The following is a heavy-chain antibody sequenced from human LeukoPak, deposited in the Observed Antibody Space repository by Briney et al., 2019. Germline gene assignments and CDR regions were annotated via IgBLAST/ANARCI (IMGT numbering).Heavy chain of an antibody. D-gene: IGHD5-24*01. Sequence: SQTLSLTCTVSGGSISNYYWNWLRQPPGKGLEWIGYIYYSGSTYYNPSLKSRVTISADTTRKQFSLKLRSVTAADTAVYYCEYGNTLDAFDIWGQGTMVTVSS. CDR3: EYGNTLDAFDI. V-gene: IGHV4-59*04. CDR2: IYYSGST. CDR1: GGSISNYY. J-gene: IGHJ3*02.